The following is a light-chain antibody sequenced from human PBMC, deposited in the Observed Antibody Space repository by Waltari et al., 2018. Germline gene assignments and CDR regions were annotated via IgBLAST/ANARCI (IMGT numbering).Light chain of an antibody. Sequence: QSALTQPRSVSASPGQSVAISCTGTSSDVGGNNYVSWYQQYPGKAPKLMIFDVTKRPSGVPDRFSGSKSGNTASLTISGLKADDEADYYCCSKRGTYTWVFGGGTKLTVL. J-gene: IGLJ3*02. CDR2: DVT. V-gene: IGLV2-11*01. CDR1: SSDVGGNNY. CDR3: CSKRGTYTWV.